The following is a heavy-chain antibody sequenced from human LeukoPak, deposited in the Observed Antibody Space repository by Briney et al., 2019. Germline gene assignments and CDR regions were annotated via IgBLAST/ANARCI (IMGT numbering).Heavy chain of an antibody. CDR2: LRYTGET. Sequence: GGSLRLSCAASGFIFSQYSMNWVRQAPGKGLEWVSHLRYTGETFYADSVKGRFTISRDNVRNSLYLQMNSLRAEDTAMYYCARDAGNSGYGCDLWGQGTLVTVSS. CDR3: ARDAGNSGYGCDL. D-gene: IGHD5-12*01. J-gene: IGHJ5*02. CDR1: GFIFSQYS. V-gene: IGHV3-48*01.